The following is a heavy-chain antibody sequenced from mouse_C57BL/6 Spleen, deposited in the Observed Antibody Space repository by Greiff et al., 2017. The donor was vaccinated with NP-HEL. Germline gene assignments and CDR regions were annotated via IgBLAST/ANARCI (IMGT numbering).Heavy chain of an antibody. CDR3: ARSVYDYDVYFDV. V-gene: IGHV1-53*01. Sequence: VQLQQSGTELVKPGASVKLSCKASGYTFTSYWMHWVKQRPGQGLEWIGNINPSNGGTNYNEKFKSKATLTVDKSSSTAYMQLSSLTSEDSAVYYCARSVYDYDVYFDVWGTGTTVTVSS. J-gene: IGHJ1*03. D-gene: IGHD2-4*01. CDR1: GYTFTSYW. CDR2: INPSNGGT.